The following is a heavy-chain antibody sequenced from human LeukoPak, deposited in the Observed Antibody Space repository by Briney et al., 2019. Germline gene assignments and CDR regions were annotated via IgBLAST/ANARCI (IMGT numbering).Heavy chain of an antibody. D-gene: IGHD3-22*01. CDR3: AKVDYYDSSGYY. J-gene: IGHJ4*02. CDR2: ISGSGGST. Sequence: GGSLRLSCAASGFTFSSYAMSWVRQAPGKGLDLVSAISGSGGSTYYADSVKGRFTISRDNSKNTLYLQMNSLRAEDTAVYYCAKVDYYDSSGYYWGQGTLVTVSS. CDR1: GFTFSSYA. V-gene: IGHV3-23*01.